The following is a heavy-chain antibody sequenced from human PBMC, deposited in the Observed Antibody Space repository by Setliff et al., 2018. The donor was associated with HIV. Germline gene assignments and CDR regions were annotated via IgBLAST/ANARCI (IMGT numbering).Heavy chain of an antibody. CDR1: GYTFTGYY. V-gene: IGHV1-46*01. D-gene: IGHD6-13*01. CDR2: INPSGGST. CDR3: AREPGIAAAGYGMDV. J-gene: IGHJ6*02. Sequence: ASVKVSCKASGYTFTGYYMHWVRQAPGQGLEWMGIINPSGGSTSYAQKFQGRVTMTTDASTSTAYMELRSLRSDDTAVYYCAREPGIAAAGYGMDVWGQGTTVTVSS.